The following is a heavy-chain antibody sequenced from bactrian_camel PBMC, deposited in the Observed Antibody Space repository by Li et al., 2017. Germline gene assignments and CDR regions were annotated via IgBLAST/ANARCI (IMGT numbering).Heavy chain of an antibody. CDR2: IGESV. D-gene: IGHD3*01. CDR3: AAGWRVDCDSGALRPASRTF. Sequence: VQLVESGGGSVQTGGSLRLSCTASKFNYNMGWFRMVPGKEREDVACIGESVSYADSVKGRFAISRDEGDGKILYLQMDNLLPDDSARYYCAAGWRVDCDSGALRPASRTFWGQGTQVTVS. V-gene: IGHV3S60*01. J-gene: IGHJ4*01. CDR1: KFNYN.